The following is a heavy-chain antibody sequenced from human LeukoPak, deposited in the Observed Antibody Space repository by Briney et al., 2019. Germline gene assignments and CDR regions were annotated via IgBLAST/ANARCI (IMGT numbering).Heavy chain of an antibody. Sequence: GGPLRLSCGASGMTFRRHWMSWMRKAPGKGVEGVAKISKGGGGTVYVDSVKGRFTISRDNAKNSLYLQMNSLRADDAAVYFCSSSYCSGNDCYSDYYFDLWGRGTRVIVSS. CDR3: SSSYCSGNDCYSDYYFDL. D-gene: IGHD2-15*01. V-gene: IGHV3-7*03. CDR1: GMTFRRHW. CDR2: ISKGGGGT. J-gene: IGHJ2*01.